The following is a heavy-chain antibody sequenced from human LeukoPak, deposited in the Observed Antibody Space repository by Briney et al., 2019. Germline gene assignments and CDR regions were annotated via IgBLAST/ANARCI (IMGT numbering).Heavy chain of an antibody. CDR1: GFTFSSYA. D-gene: IGHD1-1*01. CDR2: ISSSGVNT. V-gene: IGHV3-23*01. J-gene: IGHJ2*01. CDR3: AKVTNSYTRYFGL. Sequence: PGGSLRLSCAASGFTFSSYAMSWVRQAPGKGLEWVSAISSSGVNTYFADSVKGRFTISRDNSKNTLYLQMNSLRAEDTAVYYCAKVTNSYTRYFGLWGRGTLVTLSS.